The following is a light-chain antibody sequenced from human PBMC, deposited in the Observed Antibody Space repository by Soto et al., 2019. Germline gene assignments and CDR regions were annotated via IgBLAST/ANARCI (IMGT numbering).Light chain of an antibody. CDR2: AAS. CDR3: QKYNSAPHT. CDR1: QGISNY. Sequence: DIQIIRSPSSLSASVGDRVTITCRASQGISNYLAWYQQKPGKVPKLLIYAASTLQSGVPSRFSGSGSGTDFTLTISSLQPEDVATYYCQKYNSAPHTFGQGTKLEIK. J-gene: IGKJ2*01. V-gene: IGKV1-27*01.